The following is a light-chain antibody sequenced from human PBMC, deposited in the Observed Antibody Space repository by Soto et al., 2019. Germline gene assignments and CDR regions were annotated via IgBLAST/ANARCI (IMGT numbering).Light chain of an antibody. V-gene: IGLV2-14*01. CDR1: SSDVGGYNY. CDR2: VVS. Sequence: QSALTQPASVSGSPGQSITISCTGSSSDVGGYNYVSWYQQHPGKAPKLMIYVVSNRPSGVSNRFSSSKSGNTASLTISGLQAEDEADYYCSSYTSSSTQIFGAGTKLTAL. CDR3: SSYTSSSTQI. J-gene: IGLJ1*01.